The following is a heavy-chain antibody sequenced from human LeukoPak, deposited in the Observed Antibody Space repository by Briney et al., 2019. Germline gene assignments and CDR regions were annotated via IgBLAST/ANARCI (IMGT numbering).Heavy chain of an antibody. V-gene: IGHV3-30*18. CDR1: GFTFSSYG. Sequence: PGRSLRLSCAASGFTFSSYGMHWVRQAPGKGLEWVAVIPYDGSNKYYADSVKGRFTISRDNSKNTLYLQMNSLRAEDTAVYYCAKGYYYDSSGYYYFDYWGQGTLVTVSS. CDR2: IPYDGSNK. J-gene: IGHJ4*02. D-gene: IGHD3-22*01. CDR3: AKGYYYDSSGYYYFDY.